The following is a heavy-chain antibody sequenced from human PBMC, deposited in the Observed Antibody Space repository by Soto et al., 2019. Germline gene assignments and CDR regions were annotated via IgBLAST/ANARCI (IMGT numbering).Heavy chain of an antibody. J-gene: IGHJ4*02. D-gene: IGHD6-13*01. V-gene: IGHV4-59*01. CDR1: GGSISSYY. CDR2: IYYSGST. Sequence: SETLSLTCTVSGGSISSYYWSWIRQPPGKGLEWIGYIYYSGSTNYNPSLKSRVTISVDTSKNQFSLKLSSVTAADTAVYYCARAPSIAARSTPGIAAAGSYWGQGTLVTVSS. CDR3: ARAPSIAARSTPGIAAAGSY.